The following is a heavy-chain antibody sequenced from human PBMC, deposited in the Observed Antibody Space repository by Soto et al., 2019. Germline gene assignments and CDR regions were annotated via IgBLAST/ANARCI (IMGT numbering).Heavy chain of an antibody. CDR1: GGSISSYY. D-gene: IGHD3-10*01. Sequence: SETLSLTCTVSGGSISSYYWSWIRQPAGKGLEWIGRIYTSGSTNYNPSLKSRVTMSVDTSKNQFSLKLSSVTAADTAVYYCARDHRMVRGGTAFDYWGQGTLVTVSS. J-gene: IGHJ4*02. CDR3: ARDHRMVRGGTAFDY. CDR2: IYTSGST. V-gene: IGHV4-4*07.